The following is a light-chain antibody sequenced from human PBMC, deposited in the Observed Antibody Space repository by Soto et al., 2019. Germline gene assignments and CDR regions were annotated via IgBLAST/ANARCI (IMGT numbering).Light chain of an antibody. V-gene: IGKV1-5*01. J-gene: IGKJ1*01. CDR1: QSISTS. Sequence: DIQMTQSPSTQYDSVGHRVTISCRATQSISTSLAWYQQKPGKAPHLLISGASNLESGVPSRCSGSGSRTEFTLTISIQQPDDFSSYCCQPYYTSSTFGQGTKVDI. CDR2: GAS. CDR3: QPYYTSST.